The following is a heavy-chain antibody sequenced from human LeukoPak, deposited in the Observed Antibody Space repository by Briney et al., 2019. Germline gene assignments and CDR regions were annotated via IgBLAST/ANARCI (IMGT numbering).Heavy chain of an antibody. CDR2: ISYDGSNK. D-gene: IGHD3-10*01. Sequence: GGSPRLSCAASGFTFSSYAMHWVRQAPGKGLEWVAVISYDGSNKYYADSVKGRFTISRDNSKNTLYLQMNSLRAEDTAVYYCARATFRGAVLRFDPWGQGTLVTVSS. V-gene: IGHV3-30-3*01. J-gene: IGHJ5*02. CDR1: GFTFSSYA. CDR3: ARATFRGAVLRFDP.